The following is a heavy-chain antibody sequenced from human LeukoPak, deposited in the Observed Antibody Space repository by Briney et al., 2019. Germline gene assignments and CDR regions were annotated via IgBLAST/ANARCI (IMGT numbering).Heavy chain of an antibody. CDR2: IRYDGSNK. CDR3: AKGGIALVRGSFDY. CDR1: GFTFSSYG. J-gene: IGHJ4*02. D-gene: IGHD3-10*01. V-gene: IGHV3-30*02. Sequence: GGSLRLSCAASGFTFSSYGMHWVRQAPGKGLEWVAFIRYDGSNKYYADSVKGRFIISRDDSKNTLFLQMNSLRAEDTAVYYCAKGGIALVRGSFDYWGQGTLVTVSS.